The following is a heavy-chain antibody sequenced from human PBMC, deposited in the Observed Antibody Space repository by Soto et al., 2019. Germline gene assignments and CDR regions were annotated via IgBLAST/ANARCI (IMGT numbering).Heavy chain of an antibody. V-gene: IGHV3-21*01. Sequence: EALLVDSGGGLVNIGGSLRLSCAASGFTFRSYSMNWVRQAPGQGLEWVSSISGDGSYIYYAESMKGRIAISRDNAKSSVYLQMNSLRAEDTGVYYCVRDHSRRLTGTICFDYWGQGALVTVSS. CDR2: ISGDGSYI. CDR3: VRDHSRRLTGTICFDY. J-gene: IGHJ4*02. D-gene: IGHD2-2*01. CDR1: GFTFRSYS.